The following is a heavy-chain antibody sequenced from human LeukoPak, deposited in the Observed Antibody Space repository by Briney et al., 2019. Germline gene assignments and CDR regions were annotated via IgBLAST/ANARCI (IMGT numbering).Heavy chain of an antibody. CDR1: GGTFSSYA. D-gene: IGHD3-9*01. V-gene: IGHV1-69*05. Sequence: ASVQVSCKASGGTFSSYAISWVRQAPGQGLEWMGGIIPIFGTANYAQKFQGRVTITTDESTSPAYMELSSLRSEDTAVYYCATDNYDILTGYFDYWGQGALVTVSS. CDR2: IIPIFGTA. CDR3: ATDNYDILTGYFDY. J-gene: IGHJ4*02.